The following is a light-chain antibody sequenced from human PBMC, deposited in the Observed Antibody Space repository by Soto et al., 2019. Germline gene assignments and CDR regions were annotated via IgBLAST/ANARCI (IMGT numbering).Light chain of an antibody. CDR2: EVS. V-gene: IGLV2-8*01. J-gene: IGLJ1*01. Sequence: QSVLTQPPSASGSPGQSVTISCTGTSSDVGGYNYVSWYQQHPGKAPKLMIYEVSKRPSGVPDRFSGSKSGNTASLTVSGLQAEDEADYYCSSYAGSVYVFVTGTRSPP. CDR1: SSDVGGYNY. CDR3: SSYAGSVYV.